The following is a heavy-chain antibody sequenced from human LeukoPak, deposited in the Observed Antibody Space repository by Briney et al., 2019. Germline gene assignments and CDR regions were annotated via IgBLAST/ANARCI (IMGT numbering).Heavy chain of an antibody. CDR3: AKENNYDFWSGYLFDY. CDR1: GFTFSSYG. D-gene: IGHD3-3*01. Sequence: GGSLRLSCAASGFTFSSYGMHWVRQAPGKGLEWVAAISYDGSNKYYADSVKGRFTISRDNSKNTLYLQMNSLRAEDTAVYYCAKENNYDFWSGYLFDYWGQGTLVTVSS. J-gene: IGHJ4*02. CDR2: ISYDGSNK. V-gene: IGHV3-30*18.